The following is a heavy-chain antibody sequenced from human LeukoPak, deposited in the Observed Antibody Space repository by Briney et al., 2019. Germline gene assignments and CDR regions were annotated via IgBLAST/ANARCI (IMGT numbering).Heavy chain of an antibody. V-gene: IGHV4-61*02. Sequence: PSETLSLTCTVSGGSISSGSYYWSWIRQPAGKGLEWIGRIYTSGSTNYNPSLKSRVTISVDTSKNQFSLKLSSVTAADTAVYYCARDQAAADYWGQGTLVTVSS. D-gene: IGHD6-13*01. CDR3: ARDQAAADY. CDR1: GGSISSGSYY. J-gene: IGHJ4*02. CDR2: IYTSGST.